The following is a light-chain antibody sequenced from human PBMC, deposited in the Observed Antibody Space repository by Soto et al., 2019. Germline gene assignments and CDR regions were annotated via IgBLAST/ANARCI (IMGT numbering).Light chain of an antibody. V-gene: IGKV3-11*01. J-gene: IGKJ5*01. CDR1: QSIRNF. CDR3: QQYYSFPIT. CDR2: DAS. Sequence: EIVLTQPPGTLSLSPGERATLSCRASQSIRNFLAWYQQKPGQAPRLLIYDASNRASGIPPRFSGSGSGTDFTLAISGLEPEDLATYYCQQYYSFPITFGQGTRLEIK.